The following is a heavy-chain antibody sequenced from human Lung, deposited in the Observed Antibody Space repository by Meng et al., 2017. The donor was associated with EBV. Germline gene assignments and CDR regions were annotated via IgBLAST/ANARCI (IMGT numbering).Heavy chain of an antibody. V-gene: IGHV4-31*03. J-gene: IGHJ4*02. D-gene: IGHD6-19*01. CDR3: ARLRLVWMFNY. Sequence: VQQQQPGPALVKPSQTLSLTRTVSGGSVDIGAYYWSWICQRPGKGLEWIGYIYYSRSTFYTPSLKSRATLSVDTSKNQFSLKLNSVTAADTAVYYCARLRLVWMFNYWGQGALVTVSS. CDR1: GGSVDIGAYY. CDR2: IYYSRST.